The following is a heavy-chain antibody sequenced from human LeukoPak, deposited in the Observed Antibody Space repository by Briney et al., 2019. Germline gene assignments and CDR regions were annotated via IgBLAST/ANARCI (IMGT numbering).Heavy chain of an antibody. Sequence: SETLSLTCTVSGGSISSYYWSWIRQPPGKGLEWIGYIYYSGSTNYNPSLKSRVTISVDTSKNQFSLKLSSVTAADTAVYYCARVLTLEVPAANWFDPRGQGTLVTVSS. CDR1: GGSISSYY. CDR3: ARVLTLEVPAANWFDP. J-gene: IGHJ5*02. CDR2: IYYSGST. V-gene: IGHV4-59*01. D-gene: IGHD2-2*01.